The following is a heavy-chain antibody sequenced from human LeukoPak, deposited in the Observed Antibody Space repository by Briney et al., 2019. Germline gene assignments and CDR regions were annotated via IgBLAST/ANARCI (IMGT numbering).Heavy chain of an antibody. CDR3: ARDLREGPSKTYWFDP. CDR2: IIPIFGTA. CDR1: GGTFSSYA. Sequence: SVKVSCKASGGTFSSYAISWVRQAPGQGLEWMGGIIPIFGTANYAQKFQGRVTITADESTSTAYMELSSLRSEDTAVYYCARDLREGPSKTYWFDPWGQGTLVTVSS. V-gene: IGHV1-69*13. J-gene: IGHJ5*02.